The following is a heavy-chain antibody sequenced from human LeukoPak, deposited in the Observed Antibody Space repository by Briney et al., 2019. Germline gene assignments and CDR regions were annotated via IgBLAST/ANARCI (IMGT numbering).Heavy chain of an antibody. CDR2: ISASGHYI. Sequence: GGSLRLSCEASGFTFGSFAMSWVRQAPGKGLEWLSGISASGHYIYYADSVKGRFTISRDNSKNTLYIEMNSLRAEDTAVYYCARDGSWGDYQFYLYMDVWGKGTTVTASS. CDR1: GFTFGSFA. CDR3: ARDGSWGDYQFYLYMDV. J-gene: IGHJ6*03. V-gene: IGHV3-23*01. D-gene: IGHD2-2*01.